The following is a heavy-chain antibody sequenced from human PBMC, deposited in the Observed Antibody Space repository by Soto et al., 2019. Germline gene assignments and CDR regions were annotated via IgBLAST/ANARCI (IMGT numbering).Heavy chain of an antibody. D-gene: IGHD6-19*01. Sequence: QVQLVQSGAEVKKPGASVKVSCKASGYTFTSYLISWVRQAPGQGLEWMGWISVNNGNTNDAQKLQGRVTMTTDTSTSTADMALRSLRADDTAVYYCARVSSGWYYWFDPWGQGTLVTVSS. J-gene: IGHJ5*02. CDR3: ARVSSGWYYWFDP. V-gene: IGHV1-18*01. CDR1: GYTFTSYL. CDR2: ISVNNGNT.